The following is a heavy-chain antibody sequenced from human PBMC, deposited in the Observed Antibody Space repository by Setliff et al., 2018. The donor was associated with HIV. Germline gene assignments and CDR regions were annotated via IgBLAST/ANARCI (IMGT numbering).Heavy chain of an antibody. D-gene: IGHD5-12*01. V-gene: IGHV3-23*01. J-gene: IGHJ4*02. CDR3: AKDRRDGYNSDYFDY. CDR1: GFPFSNYA. Sequence: PGGSLRLSCAASGFPFSNYAMSWVRQAPGKGLEWVSSISSSGGTTYFADTVKGRFTISRDNSKNTLYLQMDSLRAEDTALYYCAKDRRDGYNSDYFDYWGQGTLVTVSS. CDR2: ISSSGGTT.